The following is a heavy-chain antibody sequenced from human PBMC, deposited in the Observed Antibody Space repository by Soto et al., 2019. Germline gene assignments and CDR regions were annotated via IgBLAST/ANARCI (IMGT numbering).Heavy chain of an antibody. CDR2: IYYSGST. V-gene: IGHV4-59*01. Sequence: SETLSLTCTVSGGSISSYYWSWIRQPPGKGLEWIGYIYYSGSTNYNPSLESRVTISVDTSKNQFSLKLSSVTAADTAVYYCARDKYYDILTGNYYGMDVWGQGTTVTVSS. D-gene: IGHD3-9*01. CDR3: ARDKYYDILTGNYYGMDV. J-gene: IGHJ6*02. CDR1: GGSISSYY.